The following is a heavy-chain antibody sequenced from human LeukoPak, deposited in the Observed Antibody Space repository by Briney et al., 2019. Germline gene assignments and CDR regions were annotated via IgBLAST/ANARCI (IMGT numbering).Heavy chain of an antibody. Sequence: PSETLSLTCAVSGGSISSGGYSWSWIRQPPGKGLEWIGYMYHSGGTYYNPSLKSRVTISVDRSKNQFSLELRSVTAADTAVYYCARTNFDWTSHDYWGQGTLVTVSS. CDR3: ARTNFDWTSHDY. CDR1: GGSISSGGYS. D-gene: IGHD3-9*01. V-gene: IGHV4-30-2*02. J-gene: IGHJ4*02. CDR2: MYHSGGT.